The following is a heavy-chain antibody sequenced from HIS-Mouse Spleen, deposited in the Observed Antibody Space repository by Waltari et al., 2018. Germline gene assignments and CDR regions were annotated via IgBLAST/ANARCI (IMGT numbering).Heavy chain of an antibody. J-gene: IGHJ2*01. CDR3: AREIPYSSSWYDWYFDL. D-gene: IGHD6-13*01. CDR1: GGSISSSSYY. V-gene: IGHV4-39*07. Sequence: QLQLQESGPGLVKPSETLSLTCTVSGGSISSSSYYWGWNRQPPGKGLEWIGSIYYSGSTYYNPSLKSRVTISVDTSKNQFSLKLSSVTAADTAVYYCAREIPYSSSWYDWYFDLWGSGTLVTVSS. CDR2: IYYSGST.